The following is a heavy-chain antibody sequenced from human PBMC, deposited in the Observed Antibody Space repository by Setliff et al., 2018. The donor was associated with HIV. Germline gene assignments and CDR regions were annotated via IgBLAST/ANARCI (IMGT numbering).Heavy chain of an antibody. CDR2: IIPIFGTA. CDR1: GYIFTSYY. D-gene: IGHD3-22*01. V-gene: IGHV1-69*13. CDR3: ARVGYYDSSFDY. J-gene: IGHJ4*02. Sequence: SVKVSCKASGYIFTSYYMHWLRQVPGQGLEWMGGIIPIFGTANYAQKFQGRVTITADESTSTAYMELSSLRSEDTAVYYCARVGYYDSSFDYWGQGTLVTVSS.